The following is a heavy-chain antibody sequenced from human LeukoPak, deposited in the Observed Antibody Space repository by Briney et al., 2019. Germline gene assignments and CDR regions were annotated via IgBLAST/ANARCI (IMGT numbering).Heavy chain of an antibody. CDR1: GFTFSSYE. V-gene: IGHV3-48*03. Sequence: GGSLRLSCAASGFTFSSYEMNWVRQAPGKGLEWVSYISSSGSTTYYADSVKGRFTISRDNAKNSLYLQMNSMRAEDTAVYYCARGLSGSSYHLYPFDSWGQGALVTVSS. CDR3: ARGLSGSSYHLYPFDS. CDR2: ISSSGSTT. D-gene: IGHD3-10*01. J-gene: IGHJ4*02.